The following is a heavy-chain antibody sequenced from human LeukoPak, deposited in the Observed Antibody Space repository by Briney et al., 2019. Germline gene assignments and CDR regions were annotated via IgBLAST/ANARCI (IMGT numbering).Heavy chain of an antibody. D-gene: IGHD2-8*02. J-gene: IGHJ4*02. CDR2: INPEDGET. CDR1: GYTLTELS. V-gene: IGHV1-24*01. Sequence: ASVKVSCKVSGYTLTELSMYWVRQAPGKGLEWMGGINPEDGETIYAQKFQGRVTMTEDTSTDTAYMELSSLRSEDTAVYYCATALFRSLVWPSYIVLDYWGQGTLVTVSS. CDR3: ATALFRSLVWPSYIVLDY.